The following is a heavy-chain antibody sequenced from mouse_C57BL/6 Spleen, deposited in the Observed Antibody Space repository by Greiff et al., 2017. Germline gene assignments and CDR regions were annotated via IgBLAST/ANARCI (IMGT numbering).Heavy chain of an antibody. CDR1: GYSFTDYN. V-gene: IGHV1-39*01. D-gene: IGHD2-4*01. CDR2: INPNYGTT. J-gene: IGHJ1*03. CDR3: ARRYYDYDRYFDV. Sequence: VHVKQSGPELVKPGASVKISCKASGYSFTDYNMTWVKQSNGKSLEWIGVINPNYGTTSYNQKFKGKATLTVDQSSSTAYMQLNSLTSEDSAVYYCARRYYDYDRYFDVWGTGTTVTVSS.